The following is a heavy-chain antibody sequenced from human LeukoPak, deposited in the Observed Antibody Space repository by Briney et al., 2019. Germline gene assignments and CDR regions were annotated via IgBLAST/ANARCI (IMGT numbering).Heavy chain of an antibody. CDR1: GFTFSKFA. J-gene: IGHJ4*02. CDR2: VSSEGSGT. CDR3: ATSEMATRKGHHY. D-gene: IGHD5-24*01. Sequence: GSLRLSCATSGFTFSKFAMAWVRLAPGKGLEWVSTVSSEGSGTYYVDSVQGRLTVSRVNSRSIVFLQMNSLRGDHTAVYYCATSEMATRKGHHYWGQGALVTVSS. V-gene: IGHV3-23*01.